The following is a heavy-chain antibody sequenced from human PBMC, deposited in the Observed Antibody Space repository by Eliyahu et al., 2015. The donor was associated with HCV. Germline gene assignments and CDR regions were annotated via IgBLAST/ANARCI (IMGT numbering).Heavy chain of an antibody. CDR1: GFXFSSYG. CDR2: IWYDGSNK. CDR3: AREWGEYSGSPYYFDY. V-gene: IGHV3-33*01. D-gene: IGHD1-26*01. J-gene: IGHJ4*02. Sequence: QVQLVESGGGVVQPGRSLRLXCAAXGFXFSSYGMHXVRQAPGKGLEWVAXIWYDGSNKYYADSVKGRFTISRDNSKNTLYLQMNSLRAEDTAVYYCAREWGEYSGSPYYFDYWGQGTLVTVSS.